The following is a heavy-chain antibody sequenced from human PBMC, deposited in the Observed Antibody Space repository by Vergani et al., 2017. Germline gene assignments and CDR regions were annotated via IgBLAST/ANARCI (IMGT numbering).Heavy chain of an antibody. D-gene: IGHD5-12*01. V-gene: IGHV3-23*01. Sequence: EVQLLESGGDFVQPGGSLRLSCAASGFTFNHYAMNWVRQAPGKGLEWVSGISGSGGSTYYAGSVKGRLTISRDSCKNTLYLQMNSLSAGDTAVYYCAKANPRNSGYDYLYYYHAMDVWGQGTTVTVSS. CDR3: AKANPRNSGYDYLYYYHAMDV. CDR1: GFTFNHYA. CDR2: ISGSGGST. J-gene: IGHJ6*02.